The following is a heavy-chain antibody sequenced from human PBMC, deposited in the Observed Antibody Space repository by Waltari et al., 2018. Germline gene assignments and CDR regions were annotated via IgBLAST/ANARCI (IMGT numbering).Heavy chain of an antibody. J-gene: IGHJ6*03. CDR2: INPNSGGT. CDR1: GYTFTGYY. CDR3: ARDFEMATIPGDYMDV. D-gene: IGHD5-12*01. V-gene: IGHV1-2*02. Sequence: QVQLVQSGAEVKKPGASVKVSCTASGYTFTGYYMHWVRQAPGQGLEWMGWINPNSGGTNYAQKFQGRVTMTRDTSISTAYMELSRLRSDDTAMYYCARDFEMATIPGDYMDVWGKGTTVTVSS.